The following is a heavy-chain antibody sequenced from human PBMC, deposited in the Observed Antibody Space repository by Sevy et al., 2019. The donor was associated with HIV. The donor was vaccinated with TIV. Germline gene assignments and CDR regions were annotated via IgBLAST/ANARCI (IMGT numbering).Heavy chain of an antibody. CDR2: IYYSGST. Sequence: SETLSFTCTVSGGSISNYYWSWIRQPPGKRLEWIGYIYYSGSTNYNPSLESRVTISVDTSKNQFSLKLSSVTAADTAVYYCARPYRSGSYYKWAYWGQGTLVTVSS. CDR3: ARPYRSGSYYKWAY. V-gene: IGHV4-59*12. J-gene: IGHJ4*02. CDR1: GGSISNYY. D-gene: IGHD3-10*01.